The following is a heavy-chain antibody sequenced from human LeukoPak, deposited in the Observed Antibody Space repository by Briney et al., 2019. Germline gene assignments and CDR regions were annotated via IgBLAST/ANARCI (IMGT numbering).Heavy chain of an antibody. D-gene: IGHD6-13*01. CDR3: AKAPYSSSWHDAFDI. CDR1: GFTFSSYG. CDR2: IRYDGSNK. V-gene: IGHV3-30*02. Sequence: HPGGSLRLSCAASGFTFSSYGMHWVRQAPGKGLEWVAFIRYDGSNKYYADSVKGRFTISRDNSKNTLYLQMNSLRAEDTAVYYCAKAPYSSSWHDAFDIWGQGTMVTVSS. J-gene: IGHJ3*02.